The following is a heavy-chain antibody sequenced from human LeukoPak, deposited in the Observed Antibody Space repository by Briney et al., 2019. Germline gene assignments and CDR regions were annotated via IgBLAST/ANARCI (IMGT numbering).Heavy chain of an antibody. D-gene: IGHD3-16*01. V-gene: IGHV3-74*01. Sequence: GGSLRLSCAVSGFTSSGDWMHRVRQAPGKGLVWVSRSKNDGSSTSHADSVKGRFTISRDNAKNTLYLQMNSPRAEDTAVYYCARELPRIGGQTDASDIWGQGTMVTVS. J-gene: IGHJ3*02. CDR2: SKNDGSST. CDR3: ARELPRIGGQTDASDI. CDR1: GFTSSGDW.